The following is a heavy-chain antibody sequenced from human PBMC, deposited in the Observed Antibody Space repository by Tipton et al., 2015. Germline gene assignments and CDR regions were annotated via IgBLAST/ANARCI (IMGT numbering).Heavy chain of an antibody. D-gene: IGHD3/OR15-3a*01. CDR2: IYYSGST. V-gene: IGHV4-59*01. J-gene: IGHJ4*02. CDR3: ARAPVYDFWTGFIGYFFDY. Sequence: TLSLTCNVSGGSPSSYYWSWIRQPPGKGLEWIGYIYYSGSTHYNPSLKSRVTISGDTSERQFSLKLSSVTAADTAVYYCARAPVYDFWTGFIGYFFDYWGQGILVTVSS. CDR1: GGSPSSYY.